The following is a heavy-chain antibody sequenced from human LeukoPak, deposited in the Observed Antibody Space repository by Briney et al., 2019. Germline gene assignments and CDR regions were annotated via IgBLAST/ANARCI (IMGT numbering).Heavy chain of an antibody. J-gene: IGHJ4*02. Sequence: SETLSLTCTVSGGSISSYYWSWIRQPPGKGLEWIGYIYYSGSTNYNPSLMSRVTISVDTSKNQFSLKLSSVTAADTAVYYCAGGTIVGATYFDYWGQGTLVTVSS. CDR3: AGGTIVGATYFDY. V-gene: IGHV4-59*01. D-gene: IGHD1-26*01. CDR2: IYYSGST. CDR1: GGSISSYY.